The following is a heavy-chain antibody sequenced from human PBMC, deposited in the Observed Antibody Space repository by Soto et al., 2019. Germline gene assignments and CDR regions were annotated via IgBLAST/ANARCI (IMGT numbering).Heavy chain of an antibody. CDR1: GFTFSSYG. J-gene: IGHJ6*02. V-gene: IGHV3-30*18. CDR2: ISYDGSNK. D-gene: IGHD2-2*01. Sequence: GGSLRLSCAASGFTFSSYGMHWVRQAPGKGLEWVAVISYDGSNKYYADSVKGRFTISRDNSKNTLYLQMNSLRAEDTAVYYCAKTEEDIVVVPPLMDVWGQGTTVTVSS. CDR3: AKTEEDIVVVPPLMDV.